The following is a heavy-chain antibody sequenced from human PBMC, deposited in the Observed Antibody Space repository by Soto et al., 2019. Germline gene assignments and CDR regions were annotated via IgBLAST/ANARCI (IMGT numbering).Heavy chain of an antibody. D-gene: IGHD2-21*02. CDR2: IIPIFGTA. V-gene: IGHV1-69*06. Sequence: GASVKVSCKASGGTCSSYAISWVRQAPGQGLEWMGGIIPIFGTANYAQKFQGRVTITADKSTSTAYMELSSLRSEDTAVYYCARAGYCGGDCYPRFDPWGQGTLVTVSS. J-gene: IGHJ5*02. CDR1: GGTCSSYA. CDR3: ARAGYCGGDCYPRFDP.